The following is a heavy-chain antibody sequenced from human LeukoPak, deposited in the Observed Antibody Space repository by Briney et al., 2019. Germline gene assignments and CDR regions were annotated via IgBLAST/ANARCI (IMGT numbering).Heavy chain of an antibody. J-gene: IGHJ4*02. Sequence: GGSLRLSCAASGFTFSSYAMSWVRQAPGKGLEWVSAISGSGGSTYYADSVKGRFTISRDNSRDTLYLQMNSLRAEDTAVYYCAKDRRYSYGPTDGWGQGTLVTVSS. CDR3: AKDRRYSYGPTDG. CDR1: GFTFSSYA. D-gene: IGHD5-18*01. V-gene: IGHV3-23*01. CDR2: ISGSGGST.